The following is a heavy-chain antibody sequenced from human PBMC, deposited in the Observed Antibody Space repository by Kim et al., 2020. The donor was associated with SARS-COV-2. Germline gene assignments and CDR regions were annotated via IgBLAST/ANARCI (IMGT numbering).Heavy chain of an antibody. D-gene: IGHD1-1*01. V-gene: IGHV1-18*01. CDR2: ISAYNGNT. CDR3: AREANWNDPRRFWFDP. CDR1: GYTFTSYS. Sequence: ASVKVSCKASGYTFTSYSISWVRQAPGQGLEWMGWISAYNGNTNYAQKLQGRVTMTTDTSTSTAYMELRSLRSDDTAVYYCAREANWNDPRRFWFDPWGQGTLVTVSS. J-gene: IGHJ5*02.